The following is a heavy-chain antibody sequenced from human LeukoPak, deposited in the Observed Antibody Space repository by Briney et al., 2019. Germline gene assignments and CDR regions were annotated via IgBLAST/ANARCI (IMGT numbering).Heavy chain of an antibody. Sequence: GGSLRLSCGASGFTFSSYWMHWVRQAPGEGLVWVSLINTDGSSTTYADSVKGRFTISRDNAKNTLSLQMNSLRAEDTAVYYCARGCSTTMCPADYWGQGTLVTVSS. V-gene: IGHV3-74*01. CDR2: INTDGSST. D-gene: IGHD2-2*01. J-gene: IGHJ4*02. CDR3: ARGCSTTMCPADY. CDR1: GFTFSSYW.